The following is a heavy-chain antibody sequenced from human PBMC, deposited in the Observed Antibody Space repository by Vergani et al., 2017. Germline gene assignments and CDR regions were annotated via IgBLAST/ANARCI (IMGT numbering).Heavy chain of an antibody. CDR3: ARSGSYGNTEHLDY. V-gene: IGHV4-30-4*01. CDR2: IFYSGST. Sequence: QVQLQESGPGLVKPSQTLSLTCTVSGGSISSGDYYWSWIRQPPGKGQEWIGYIFYSGSTYYNPSLKSPVTISVDTFKNQFSLKLSSVTAADTAVYYCARSGSYGNTEHLDYWGQGTLVTVSS. D-gene: IGHD1-26*01. J-gene: IGHJ4*02. CDR1: GGSISSGDYY.